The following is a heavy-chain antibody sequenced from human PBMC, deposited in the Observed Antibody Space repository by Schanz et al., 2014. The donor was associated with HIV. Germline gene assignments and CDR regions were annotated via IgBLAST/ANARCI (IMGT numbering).Heavy chain of an antibody. CDR2: ISVNGATR. CDR3: VLPSAKIVGGLGEHYFDH. D-gene: IGHD1-26*01. J-gene: IGHJ4*02. CDR1: GFTFTDNY. V-gene: IGHV3-11*04. Sequence: VQLVESGGGLVQPGGSLRLSCAASGFTFTDNYMSWIRQAPGKGLEWLSYISVNGATREYADSVKGRFTISRDNARTSLYLQMNSLRAEDTAVYYCVLPSAKIVGGLGEHYFDHWGQGTLVTVSS.